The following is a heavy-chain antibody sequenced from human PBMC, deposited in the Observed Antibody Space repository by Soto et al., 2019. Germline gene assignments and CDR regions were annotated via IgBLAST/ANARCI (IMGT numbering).Heavy chain of an antibody. CDR2: INHSGST. V-gene: IGHV4-34*01. CDR3: ASGADLGY. J-gene: IGHJ4*02. CDR1: GGSFSGYY. Sequence: QVQLQQWGAGLLKPSETLSLTCAVYGGSFSGYYWSWIRQPPGKGLEWSGEINHSGSTNYNPSLKSRVTISVDTSKNQFSRKLSSVTAADTAVYYCASGADLGYWGQGTLVTVSS.